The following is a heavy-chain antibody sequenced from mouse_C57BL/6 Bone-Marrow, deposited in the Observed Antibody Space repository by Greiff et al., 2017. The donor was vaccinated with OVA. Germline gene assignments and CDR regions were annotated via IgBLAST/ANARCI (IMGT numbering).Heavy chain of an antibody. J-gene: IGHJ1*03. V-gene: IGHV1-64*01. Sequence: QVQLQQPGAELVKPGASVKLSCKASGYTFTSYWMHWVKQRPGQGLEWIGMIHPNSGSTNYNEKFKSKATLTVDKSSSTAYMQLSSLTSEDSAVYYCARRGSSSPYFDVWGTGTTVTVSS. D-gene: IGHD1-1*01. CDR1: GYTFTSYW. CDR3: ARRGSSSPYFDV. CDR2: IHPNSGST.